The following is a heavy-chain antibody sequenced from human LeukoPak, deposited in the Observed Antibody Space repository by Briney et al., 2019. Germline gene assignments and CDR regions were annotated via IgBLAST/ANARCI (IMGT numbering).Heavy chain of an antibody. J-gene: IGHJ4*02. V-gene: IGHV3-30*18. CDR1: GFTFSSYG. Sequence: GRSLRLSCAASGFTFSSYGMHWVRQAPGKGLEWVAVISYDGSNKYYADSVKDRFTISRDNSKNTLYLQMNSLRAEDTAVYYCAKGPRLSSWFNTIDYWGQGTLVTVSS. CDR2: ISYDGSNK. D-gene: IGHD6-13*01. CDR3: AKGPRLSSWFNTIDY.